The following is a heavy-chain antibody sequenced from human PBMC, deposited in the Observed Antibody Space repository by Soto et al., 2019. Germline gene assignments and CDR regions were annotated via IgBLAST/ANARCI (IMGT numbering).Heavy chain of an antibody. CDR1: GYTFTSYA. V-gene: IGHV1-18*01. CDR2: ISAYNGNT. J-gene: IGHJ4*02. CDR3: ARDAPPEDY. Sequence: QVQLVQSGAEVKKPGASVKVSCKASGYTFTSYAISWVRQAPGQGLEWMGWISAYNGNTNYAQKLQGRVTMTTDTPQDTAYIELRSLRSDDPAVYYCARDAPPEDYWGQGTLVTVSS.